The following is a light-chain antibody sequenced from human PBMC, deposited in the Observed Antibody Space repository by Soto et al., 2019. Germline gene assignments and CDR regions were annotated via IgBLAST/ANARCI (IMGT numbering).Light chain of an antibody. Sequence: EIVLTQSPGTLSLSPGEGATLSCRASQSVSSSYLAWYQQKPGQAPRLLIYGASSRATGIPDRFSGSGSGTDCTLTISRLAPEDFAVYYCQQYGSSPITFGQGTRLEIE. CDR1: QSVSSSY. CDR3: QQYGSSPIT. V-gene: IGKV3-20*01. CDR2: GAS. J-gene: IGKJ5*01.